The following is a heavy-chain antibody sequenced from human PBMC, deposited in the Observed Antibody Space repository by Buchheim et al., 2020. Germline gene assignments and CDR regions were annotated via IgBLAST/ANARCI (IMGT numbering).Heavy chain of an antibody. J-gene: IGHJ4*02. CDR2: IYYSGNN. CDR1: GGSISCGGYY. Sequence: QVQLQESGPGLVKPSQILSPTCTFSGGSISCGGYYWSRTRQHPGKCLEWIGHIYYSGNNYYNPSLKSLVTISVDTPYNQFSLKLSSVTAADTAVYYCARDSGPYDYGDLRLDYWGQGTL. V-gene: IGHV4-31*01. CDR3: ARDSGPYDYGDLRLDY. D-gene: IGHD4-17*01.